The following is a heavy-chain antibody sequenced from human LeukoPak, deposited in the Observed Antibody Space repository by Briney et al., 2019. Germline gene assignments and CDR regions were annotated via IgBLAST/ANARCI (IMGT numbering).Heavy chain of an antibody. V-gene: IGHV4-39*01. CDR3: ARLSKGRFFDYIFDY. CDR2: IYYNGST. D-gene: IGHD3-9*01. CDR1: GGSVSSSSYY. J-gene: IGHJ4*02. Sequence: SQTLSLTCTVSGGSVSSSSYYWGWIRQPPGKGLEWIGNIYYNGSTYYNPSLKSRVTMSVDTSNNQFSLKVHSVTAADTAVYYCARLSKGRFFDYIFDYWGQGTLVTVSS.